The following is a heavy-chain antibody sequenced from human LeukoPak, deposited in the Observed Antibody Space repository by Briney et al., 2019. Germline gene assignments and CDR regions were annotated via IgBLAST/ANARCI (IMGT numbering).Heavy chain of an antibody. CDR3: ARDLDASGIGTFDY. V-gene: IGHV4-30-4*01. D-gene: IGHD3-10*01. CDR1: GGSISSGDYY. CDR2: IYYSGST. J-gene: IGHJ4*02. Sequence: SETLSLTCTVSGGSISSGDYYWSWIRQPPGKGLEWIGYIYYSGSTYYNPSLKSRVTISVDTSKNQFSLKLSSVTAADTAVYYRARDLDASGIGTFDYWGQGTLVTVSS.